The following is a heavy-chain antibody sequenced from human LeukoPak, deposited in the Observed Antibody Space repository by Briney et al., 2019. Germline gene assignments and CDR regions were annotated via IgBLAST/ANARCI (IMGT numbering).Heavy chain of an antibody. CDR2: IYTSGST. Sequence: PSETLSLTCTVSGGSISSGSYYWSWIRQPAGKGLEWIGRIYTSGSTNYNPSLKSRVTISVDTSKNQFSLKLSSVTAADTAVYHCAREGGIAARPWFDPWGQGTLVTVSS. D-gene: IGHD6-6*01. CDR3: AREGGIAARPWFDP. CDR1: GGSISSGSYY. J-gene: IGHJ5*02. V-gene: IGHV4-61*02.